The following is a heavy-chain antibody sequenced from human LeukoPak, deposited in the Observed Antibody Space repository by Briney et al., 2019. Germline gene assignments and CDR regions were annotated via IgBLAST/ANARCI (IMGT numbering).Heavy chain of an antibody. J-gene: IGHJ3*02. V-gene: IGHV3-11*01. CDR2: ISSSGNAI. CDR3: ARVVYCSGGSCHIFAFDI. D-gene: IGHD2-15*01. Sequence: GGSLRLSCAASGFTVSSNYMSWVRQAPGKGLEWVSYISSSGNAIFYADSVKGRFTISRDNAKNSLYLQVNSLRAEDTAVYYCARVVYCSGGSCHIFAFDIWGQGTMVTVSS. CDR1: GFTVSSNY.